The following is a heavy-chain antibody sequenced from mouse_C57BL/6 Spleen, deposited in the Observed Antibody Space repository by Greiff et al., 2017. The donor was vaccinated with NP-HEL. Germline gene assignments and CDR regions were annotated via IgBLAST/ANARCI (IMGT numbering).Heavy chain of an antibody. CDR2: ISNGGGST. J-gene: IGHJ1*03. D-gene: IGHD1-1*01. Sequence: EVMLVESGGGLVQPGGSLKLSCAASGFTFSDYYMYWVRQTPEKRLEWVAYISNGGGSTYYPDTVKGRFTISRDNAKNTLYLQMSRLKSEDTAMYYCARHRYYGSSHWYFDVWGTGTTVTVSS. CDR1: GFTFSDYY. V-gene: IGHV5-12*01. CDR3: ARHRYYGSSHWYFDV.